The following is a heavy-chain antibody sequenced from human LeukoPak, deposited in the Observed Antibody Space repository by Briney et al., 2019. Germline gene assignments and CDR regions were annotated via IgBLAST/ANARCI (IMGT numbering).Heavy chain of an antibody. CDR3: ASLDAALGGYGMDV. CDR2: INPSGGST. Sequence: ASVKVSCKASGYTFTSYYMHWVRQAPGQGLEWMGIINPSGGSTSYAQKFQCRVTMTSDTSTSTVYMELSSLRSEDTAVYYCASLDAALGGYGMDVWGQGTTVTVSS. CDR1: GYTFTSYY. D-gene: IGHD2-15*01. V-gene: IGHV1-46*01. J-gene: IGHJ6*02.